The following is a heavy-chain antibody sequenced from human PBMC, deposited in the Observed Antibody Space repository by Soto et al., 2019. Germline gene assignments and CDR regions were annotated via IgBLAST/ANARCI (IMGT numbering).Heavy chain of an antibody. CDR2: IYYSGST. V-gene: IGHV4-31*03. CDR3: ARAPTLSPFDY. J-gene: IGHJ4*02. CDR1: GGCMSSGGYY. Sequence: ALSVSCTVSGGCMSSGGYYWSWIRQHPGKGLEWIGYIYYSGSTYYNPSLKSRVTISVDTSKKQFSLKLSSVTAADTAVYYCARAPTLSPFDYWGQGTLVTVSS.